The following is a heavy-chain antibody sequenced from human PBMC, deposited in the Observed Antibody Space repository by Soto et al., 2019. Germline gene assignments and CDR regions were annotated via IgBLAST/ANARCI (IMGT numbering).Heavy chain of an antibody. CDR2: IWYDGSNK. V-gene: IGHV3-33*01. D-gene: IGHD3-10*01. J-gene: IGHJ5*02. Sequence: GGSLRLSCAASGFTFSSYGMHWVRQAPGKGLEWVAVIWYDGSNKYYADSVKGRFTISRDNSKNTLYLQMNSLRAEDTAVYYCARLSYPPVRGVWFDPWGQGTLVTVSS. CDR3: ARLSYPPVRGVWFDP. CDR1: GFTFSSYG.